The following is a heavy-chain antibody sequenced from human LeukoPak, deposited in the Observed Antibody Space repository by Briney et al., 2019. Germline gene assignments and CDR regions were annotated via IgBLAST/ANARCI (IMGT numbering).Heavy chain of an antibody. Sequence: SETLSLTCTVSGGSVSSGSYYWSWIRQPPGKGLEWIGYIYYSGSTNYNPSLKSRVTISVDTSKNQFSLKLSSVTAADTAVYYCAVGPRMEDAFDIWGQGTMVTVSS. CDR2: IYYSGST. CDR3: AVGPRMEDAFDI. D-gene: IGHD2-8*01. V-gene: IGHV4-61*01. J-gene: IGHJ3*02. CDR1: GGSVSSGSYY.